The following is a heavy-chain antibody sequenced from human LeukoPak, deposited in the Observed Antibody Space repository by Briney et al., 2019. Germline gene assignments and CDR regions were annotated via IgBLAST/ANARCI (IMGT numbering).Heavy chain of an antibody. Sequence: ASVKVSCKASGYTFTSYGISWVRQAPGQGLEWVGWISAYNGNTNYAQKLQGRVTMTTDTSTSTAYMELRSLRSDDTAVYYCARRSEYDYVWGSYRYLDYWGQGTLVTVSS. D-gene: IGHD3-16*02. CDR3: ARRSEYDYVWGSYRYLDY. CDR1: GYTFTSYG. J-gene: IGHJ4*02. CDR2: ISAYNGNT. V-gene: IGHV1-18*01.